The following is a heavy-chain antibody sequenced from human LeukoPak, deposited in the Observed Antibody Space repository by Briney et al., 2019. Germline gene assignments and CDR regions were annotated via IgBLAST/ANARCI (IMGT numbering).Heavy chain of an antibody. Sequence: SETLSLTCTVSGGSIRSYHWSWIRQPPGKRLEWIGYIYDSGSTNYNPSLKSRVTISIDTSKNQFSLKLSSVTAADAAVYYCARVYYSSSYDYWYFDLWGRGTLVTVSS. CDR1: GGSIRSYH. CDR2: IYDSGST. J-gene: IGHJ2*01. CDR3: ARVYYSSSYDYWYFDL. V-gene: IGHV4-59*01. D-gene: IGHD6-13*01.